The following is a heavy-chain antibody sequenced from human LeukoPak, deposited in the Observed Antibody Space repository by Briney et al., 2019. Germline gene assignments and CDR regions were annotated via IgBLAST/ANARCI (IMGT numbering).Heavy chain of an antibody. CDR3: AGQARPGSAEGAFDI. CDR1: GFTFSSYD. CDR2: ISTTGDP. Sequence: PGGSLRLSCTASGFTFSSYDMHWVRQDKGKGLEWVSAISTTGDPYYLGSVKGQFTISRENAKNSFYLQMNSLRAGDTAVYYCAGQARPGSAEGAFDIWGQGTMVTVSS. J-gene: IGHJ3*02. D-gene: IGHD2-2*01. V-gene: IGHV3-13*05.